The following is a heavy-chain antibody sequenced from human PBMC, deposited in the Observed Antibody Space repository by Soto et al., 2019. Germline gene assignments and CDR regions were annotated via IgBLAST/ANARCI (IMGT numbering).Heavy chain of an antibody. J-gene: IGHJ4*02. CDR3: ARGRRAMIVVAKGYYFDY. CDR1: GGSFSGYY. V-gene: IGHV4-34*01. CDR2: INHSGST. D-gene: IGHD3-22*01. Sequence: PSETLSLTCAVYGGSFSGYYWSWIRQPPGKGLEWIGEINHSGSTNYNPSLKSRVTISVDTSKNQFSLKLSSVTAADTAVYYCARGRRAMIVVAKGYYFDYWGQGTLVTVSS.